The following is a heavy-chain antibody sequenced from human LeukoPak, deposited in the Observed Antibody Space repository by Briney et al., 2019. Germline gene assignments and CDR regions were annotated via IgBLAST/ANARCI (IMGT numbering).Heavy chain of an antibody. Sequence: SETLSLTCAVSDGSISPSDWWTWVRQPPGKGLEWIGDVYYSGNTNYNPSLRSRVTISVDKSKNQLSLKLTSVTAADTAVYYCARAGYYGDTAYYRSFDYWGQGTLVTVSS. CDR2: VYYSGNT. CDR1: DGSISPSDW. D-gene: IGHD3-9*01. V-gene: IGHV4-4*02. J-gene: IGHJ4*02. CDR3: ARAGYYGDTAYYRSFDY.